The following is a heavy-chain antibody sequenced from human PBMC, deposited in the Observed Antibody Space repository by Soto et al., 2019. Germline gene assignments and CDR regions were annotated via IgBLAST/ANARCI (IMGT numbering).Heavy chain of an antibody. J-gene: IGHJ5*02. Sequence: SETLSLTCTVSGGSISSGGYYWSWIRQHPGNGLEGIGYIYYSGITYYNPSRRSRLTISVDPYKKQFRLKLSSVTAAATAVPYWAPSIAAAGYNWFDPWRKGNMITVSS. D-gene: IGHD6-13*01. CDR1: GGSISSGGYY. CDR2: IYYSGIT. V-gene: IGHV4-31*03. CDR3: APSIAAAGYNWFDP.